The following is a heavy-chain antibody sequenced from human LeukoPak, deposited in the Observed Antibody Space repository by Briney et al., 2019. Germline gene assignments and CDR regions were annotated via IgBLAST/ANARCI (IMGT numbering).Heavy chain of an antibody. D-gene: IGHD1-1*01. CDR2: ISGSNSYI. V-gene: IGHV3-11*06. CDR1: GFTFSDYY. CDR3: ARALTTLTYEGY. Sequence: GGSLRLSCAASGFTFSDYYMSWIRQAPGKGLEWVSSISGSNSYIFYADSVKGRFTVSRDNAKDSLYLQMNSLRAEDTAVYYCARALTTLTYEGYWGQGTLVTVSS. J-gene: IGHJ4*02.